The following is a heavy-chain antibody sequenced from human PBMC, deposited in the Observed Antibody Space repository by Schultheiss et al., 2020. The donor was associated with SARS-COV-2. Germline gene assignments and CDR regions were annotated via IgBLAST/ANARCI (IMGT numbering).Heavy chain of an antibody. V-gene: IGHV4-59*01. CDR1: GGSISSYY. Sequence: SETLSLTCTVSGGSISSYYWSWIRQPPGKGLEWIGYIYYSGSTNYNPSLKSRVTISVDTSKNQFSLKLSSVTAADTAVYYCSRGGWFDPWGQGTLVTVSS. CDR2: IYYSGST. J-gene: IGHJ5*02. CDR3: SRGGWFDP.